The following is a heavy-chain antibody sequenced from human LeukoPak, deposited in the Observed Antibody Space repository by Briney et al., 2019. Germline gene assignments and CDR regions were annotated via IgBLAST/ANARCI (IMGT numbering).Heavy chain of an antibody. Sequence: GGSLRLSCATSGLTFRTTWMHWVRQAPGKGLMWVSRMNGEGTTIDYADSVKGRFTISRDNSKNTLYLQMNSLRAEDTAVYYCAKGVVVIQDAFDIWGQGTMVTVSS. CDR2: MNGEGTTI. V-gene: IGHV3-74*01. D-gene: IGHD3-22*01. CDR1: GLTFRTTW. J-gene: IGHJ3*02. CDR3: AKGVVVIQDAFDI.